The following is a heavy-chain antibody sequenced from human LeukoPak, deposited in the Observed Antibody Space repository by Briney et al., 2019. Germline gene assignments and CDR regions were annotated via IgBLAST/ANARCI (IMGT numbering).Heavy chain of an antibody. CDR1: GDSVSRNSVA. CDR2: TYYRSKWYD. D-gene: IGHD4-11*01. V-gene: IGHV6-1*01. CDR3: ARGQYSAHDY. J-gene: IGHJ4*02. Sequence: SQTLSLTCAISGDSVSRNSVAWNWIRQSPSRGLEWLGRTYYRSKWYDDYAVSVRSRISINPDTSKNQFSLQLNSVTPEDTAVYYCARGQYSAHDYWGQGTLVTVSS.